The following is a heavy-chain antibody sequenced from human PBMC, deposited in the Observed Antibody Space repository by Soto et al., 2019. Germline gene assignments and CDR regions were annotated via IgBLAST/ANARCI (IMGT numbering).Heavy chain of an antibody. CDR2: SHYSVTT. D-gene: IGHD2-2*01. CDR3: ARATAYCGRTTCYPSEY. CDR1: GGSIISDDYY. V-gene: IGHV4-30-4*01. J-gene: IGHJ4*02. Sequence: PSETLSLTCTVFGGSIISDDYYWTWIRQPPGKGLEWLGRSHYSVTTYYNPSLRGRLTMSMDSSRNQFSLRLTSVTAADTAMYYCARATAYCGRTTCYPSEYLGKGILVDFSS.